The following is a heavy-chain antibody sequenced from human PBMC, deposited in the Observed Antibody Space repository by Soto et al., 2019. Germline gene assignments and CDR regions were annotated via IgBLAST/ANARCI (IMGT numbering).Heavy chain of an antibody. CDR2: ISAGGSST. CDR1: GFTFSDFV. J-gene: IGHJ4*02. Sequence: GGSLRLSCAASGFTFSDFVMNWVRQAPGKGLEWVSAISAGGSSTYYADSVKGRFTISRDNSKNTLSLQMNNLRVEDTAVYYCANRNWKGCSEFTCYVFDFWGQGALVTVSS. V-gene: IGHV3-23*01. D-gene: IGHD1-1*01. CDR3: ANRNWKGCSEFTCYVFDF.